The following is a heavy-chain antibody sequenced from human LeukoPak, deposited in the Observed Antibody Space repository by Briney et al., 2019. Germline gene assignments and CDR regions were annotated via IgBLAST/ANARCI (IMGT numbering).Heavy chain of an antibody. V-gene: IGHV1-2*02. J-gene: IGHJ3*01. CDR2: INPKSDGT. CDR3: ARDPPGTTAFDL. Sequence: GASVKVSCKAPGYTFTSYYMHWVRQAPGQGLEWMGWINPKSDGTKYAQNFQGRVTMTWDTSISTAYMEVSRLTSDDTAMFYCARDPPGTTAFDLWGQGTMVTVSS. D-gene: IGHD1-1*01. CDR1: GYTFTSYY.